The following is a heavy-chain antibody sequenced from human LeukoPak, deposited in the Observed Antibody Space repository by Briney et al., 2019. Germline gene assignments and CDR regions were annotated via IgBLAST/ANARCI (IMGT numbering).Heavy chain of an antibody. Sequence: ASVKVSCKASGYTFTSYYMHWVRQAPGQGLEWMGIINPSGGSTSYAQKFQGRVTMTRDTSTSTVYMELSSLRSEDTAVYYCVRGHLTSRIAVAGTLDYWGQGTLVTVSS. D-gene: IGHD6-19*01. V-gene: IGHV1-46*01. CDR1: GYTFTSYY. CDR2: INPSGGST. J-gene: IGHJ4*02. CDR3: VRGHLTSRIAVAGTLDY.